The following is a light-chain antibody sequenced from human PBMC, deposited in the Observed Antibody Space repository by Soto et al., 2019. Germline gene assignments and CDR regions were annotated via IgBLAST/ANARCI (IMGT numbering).Light chain of an antibody. J-gene: IGKJ1*01. CDR2: GAS. Sequence: EIVFTQSPGTLSLSPGERATLSCRASQSVSNNYLAWYQQKPGQAPRLLIYGASNRATGIPDRFSGSGSGTEFTLTISSLQPDDFATYYCQHYNSYSEAFGQGTKGDIK. V-gene: IGKV3-20*01. CDR1: QSVSNNY. CDR3: QHYNSYSEA.